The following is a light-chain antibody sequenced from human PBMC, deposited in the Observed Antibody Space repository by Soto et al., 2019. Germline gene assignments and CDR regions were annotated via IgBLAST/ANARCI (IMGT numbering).Light chain of an antibody. CDR3: QQYGSSPYT. CDR2: GAS. Sequence: EIVLTQSPGTLSLSPGERAILSCRASQSVSSSYLAWYQQKPGKAPKLLLYGASSRANGIPDRFSGSGSGTDFTLTINRLEPEDFAVYYCQQYGSSPYTFGQGTKLEIK. CDR1: QSVSSSY. J-gene: IGKJ2*01. V-gene: IGKV3-20*01.